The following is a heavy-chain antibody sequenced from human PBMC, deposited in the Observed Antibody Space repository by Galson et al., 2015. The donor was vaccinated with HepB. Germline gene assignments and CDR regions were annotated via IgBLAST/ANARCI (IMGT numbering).Heavy chain of an antibody. CDR3: ARVWGLPIITSWFDP. J-gene: IGHJ5*02. D-gene: IGHD3-16*01. CDR1: GGSFSGYY. CDR2: INHSGST. Sequence: ETLSLTCAVYGGSFSGYYWSWIRQPPGKGLEWIGEINHSGSTNYNPSLKSRVTISVDTSKNQFSLKLSSVTAADTAVYYCARVWGLPIITSWFDPWGQGTLVTVSS. V-gene: IGHV4-34*01.